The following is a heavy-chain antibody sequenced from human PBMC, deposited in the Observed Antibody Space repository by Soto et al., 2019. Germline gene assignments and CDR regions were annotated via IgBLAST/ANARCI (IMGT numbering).Heavy chain of an antibody. CDR2: ISSNGGST. Sequence: EVQLVESGGGLVQPGGSLRLSCAASGFTFSSYAMHWVRQAPGKGLEYVSAISSNGGSTYYANSVKGRFTISRDNSKNTLYLQMGSLRAEDMAVYYCASLNGGGSPYYMDVWGKGTTVTVSS. CDR1: GFTFSSYA. J-gene: IGHJ6*03. CDR3: ASLNGGGSPYYMDV. D-gene: IGHD2-15*01. V-gene: IGHV3-64*01.